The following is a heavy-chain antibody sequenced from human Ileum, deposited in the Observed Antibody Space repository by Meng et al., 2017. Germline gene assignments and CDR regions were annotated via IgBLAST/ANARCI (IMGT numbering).Heavy chain of an antibody. D-gene: IGHD3-3*01. CDR3: ARENTIFGVVWGSWFDP. Sequence: HLQLQESGSGLVTSSQTLSLTCTVSGGSISSSAYSWTWIRQPPGKGLEWIGYIYQVGSTNYNPSLKSRVTISVDTSKNQFSLKLSSVTAADTAVYYCARENTIFGVVWGSWFDPWGQGTLVTVSS. V-gene: IGHV4-30-2*05. CDR1: GGSISSSAYS. J-gene: IGHJ5*02. CDR2: IYQVGST.